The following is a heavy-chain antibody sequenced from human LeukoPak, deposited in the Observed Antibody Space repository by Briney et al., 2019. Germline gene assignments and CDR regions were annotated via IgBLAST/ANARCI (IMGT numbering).Heavy chain of an antibody. J-gene: IGHJ5*02. CDR1: GFTFNTYT. CDR3: ARDVFVP. V-gene: IGHV3-21*01. CDR2: ITSTNSYI. D-gene: IGHD3-3*01. Sequence: PGGSLRLSRAASGFTFNTYTMNWVRQAPGKGLEWVSSITSTNSYIYYADSVKGRFTISRDNAKNSLYLQMNSLTAEDTAVYYCARDVFVPWGQGTRVTVSS.